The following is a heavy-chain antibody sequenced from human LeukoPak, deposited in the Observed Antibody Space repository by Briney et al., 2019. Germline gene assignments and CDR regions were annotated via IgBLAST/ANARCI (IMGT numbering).Heavy chain of an antibody. V-gene: IGHV3-23*01. CDR1: GFTFSSYG. Sequence: AGGSLRLSCAASGFTFSSYGTSWVRQAPGKGLEWVSAISGSGGSTYYADSVKGRFTISRDNSKNTLYLQMNSLRAEDTAVYYCAKKKWELLDLFDYWGQGTLVTVSS. CDR3: AKKKWELLDLFDY. J-gene: IGHJ4*02. CDR2: ISGSGGST. D-gene: IGHD1-26*01.